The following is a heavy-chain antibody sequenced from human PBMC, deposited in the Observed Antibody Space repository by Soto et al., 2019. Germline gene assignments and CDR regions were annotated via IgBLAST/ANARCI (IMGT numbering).Heavy chain of an antibody. CDR3: ARQRAMPPHFYSGMDV. J-gene: IGHJ6*02. CDR1: GGTFGSYT. CDR2: IIPMFGTA. V-gene: IGHV1-69*06. Sequence: QVHLVQSGAEVKKPGSSVKVSCTASGGTFGSYTVTWVRQAAGQGLEWMGEIIPMFGTASYAQKFQGRVTLTADKSTTTAHMELRSLSSDDTAVYVCARQRAMPPHFYSGMDVWGQGTTVTVSS. D-gene: IGHD2-2*01.